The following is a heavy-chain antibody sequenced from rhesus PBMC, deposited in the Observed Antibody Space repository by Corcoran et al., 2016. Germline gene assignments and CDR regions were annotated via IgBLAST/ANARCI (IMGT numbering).Heavy chain of an antibody. D-gene: IGHD5-24*01. CDR2: SGGSSGST. V-gene: IGHV4-127*01. Sequence: QVQLQESGPGLVKPSETLSLTCAVSGYSISSDYGWSWIRQPPGKGLGWMGCSGGSSGSTNYHPSLKSRVPISKDTSKNRFSLKLSSVTAADTAVYYCARGGVQLADYWGQGVLVTVSS. CDR3: ARGGVQLADY. CDR1: GYSISSDYG. J-gene: IGHJ4*01.